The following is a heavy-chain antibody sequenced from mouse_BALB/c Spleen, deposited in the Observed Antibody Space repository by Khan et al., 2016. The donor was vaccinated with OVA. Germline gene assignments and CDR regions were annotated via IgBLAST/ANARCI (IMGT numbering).Heavy chain of an antibody. D-gene: IGHD1-1*01. V-gene: IGHV2-3*01. J-gene: IGHJ4*01. CDR3: AKFTPDYYSMDY. Sequence: QVQLKQSGPGLVAPSQSLSITCTVSGFSLSSNGVSWVRQPPGKGLEWLGVIWGDGSTNYHSTLKSRLIISKDNSKSQVFLKLNSLQTDDTDTYYCAKFTPDYYSMDYWGQGTSVTVSS. CDR2: IWGDGST. CDR1: GFSLSSNG.